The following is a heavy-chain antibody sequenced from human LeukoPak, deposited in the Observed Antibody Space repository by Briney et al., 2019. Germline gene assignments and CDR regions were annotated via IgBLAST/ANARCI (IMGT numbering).Heavy chain of an antibody. J-gene: IGHJ3*02. Sequence: SETLSLTCTVSGGSISSYYWSWIRQPPGKGLEWVGYIYYSGSTNYNPSLKSRVTISVDTSKNQFSLKLSSVTAADTAVYYCARHKYSSGWPPEGAFDIWGQGTMVTVSS. CDR2: IYYSGST. V-gene: IGHV4-59*08. D-gene: IGHD6-19*01. CDR3: ARHKYSSGWPPEGAFDI. CDR1: GGSISSYY.